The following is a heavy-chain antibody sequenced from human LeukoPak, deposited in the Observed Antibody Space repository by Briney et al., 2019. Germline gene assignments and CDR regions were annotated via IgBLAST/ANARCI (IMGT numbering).Heavy chain of an antibody. J-gene: IGHJ4*02. CDR1: GGSINSYY. Sequence: SETLSLTCTVSGGSINSYYWSWIRQPPGKGLEWIGYIYYSGSTNYNPSLKSRVTISVDTSENQFSLKLSSVTAADTAVYYCARQGTMVRGVIDYWGQGTLVTVSS. CDR2: IYYSGST. V-gene: IGHV4-59*08. D-gene: IGHD3-10*01. CDR3: ARQGTMVRGVIDY.